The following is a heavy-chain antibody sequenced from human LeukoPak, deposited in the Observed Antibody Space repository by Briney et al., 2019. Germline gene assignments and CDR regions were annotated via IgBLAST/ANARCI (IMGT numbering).Heavy chain of an antibody. V-gene: IGHV3-23*01. J-gene: IGHJ4*02. CDR1: GFTFNTYV. CDR3: AKSVVVITFRFDD. CDR2: INGDGSNT. D-gene: IGHD2-15*01. Sequence: GGSLRLSCAASGFTFNTYVMSWVRQAPGKGLEWVSAINGDGSNTYYADSVKGRFTISRDNSKNMVYLQMNNLRADDTAVYYCAKSVVVITFRFDDWGQGALVTVSS.